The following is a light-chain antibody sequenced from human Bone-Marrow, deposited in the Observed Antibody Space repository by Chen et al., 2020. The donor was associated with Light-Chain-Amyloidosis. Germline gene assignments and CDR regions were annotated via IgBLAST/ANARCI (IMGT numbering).Light chain of an antibody. V-gene: IGLV2-14*01. CDR3: SSYTITNTLV. CDR2: EVT. Sequence: QSALTQPASVSVSPGQSITISCTGTSSDVGGDNHVSWYQQHTDKSPKLMIYEVTNRPSWVPDRFSGSKTDNTASLTISGLKTEDEADYFCSSYTITNTLVFGSGTRVTVL. CDR1: SSDVGGDNH. J-gene: IGLJ1*01.